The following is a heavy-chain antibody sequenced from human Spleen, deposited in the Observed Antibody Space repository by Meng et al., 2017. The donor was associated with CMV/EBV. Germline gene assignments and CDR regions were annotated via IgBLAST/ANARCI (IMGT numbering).Heavy chain of an antibody. J-gene: IGHJ4*02. V-gene: IGHV4-34*01. CDR3: ARVRRYCGSASCYYFDY. Sequence: GSFSGYYWSWIRQPSGKGLEWIGEINHSGDTKYNPSLKSRLTISVDTSKSQFSLKLTSVTAADTAVYYCARVRRYCGSASCYYFDYWGQGTLVTVSS. CDR1: GSFSGYY. D-gene: IGHD2-2*01. CDR2: INHSGDT.